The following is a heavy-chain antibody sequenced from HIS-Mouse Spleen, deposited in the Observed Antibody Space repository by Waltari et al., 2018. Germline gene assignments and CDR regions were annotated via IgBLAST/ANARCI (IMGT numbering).Heavy chain of an antibody. CDR3: ARDSWAYAIEYFQH. CDR1: GYSISSGYY. CDR2: IYHSGST. D-gene: IGHD2-8*01. Sequence: QVQLQESGPGLVKPSETLSLTCTVSGYSISSGYYWGWIRHPPGKGLEWIGSIYHSGSTYYTPSLKGRVTISVDTSKNKFSLKLSSVTAADTAVYYCARDSWAYAIEYFQHWGQGTLVTVSS. J-gene: IGHJ1*01. V-gene: IGHV4-38-2*02.